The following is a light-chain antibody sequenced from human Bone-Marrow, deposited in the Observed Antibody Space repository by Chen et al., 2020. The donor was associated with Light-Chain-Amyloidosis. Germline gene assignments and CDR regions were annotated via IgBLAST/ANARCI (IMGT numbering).Light chain of an antibody. CDR2: GSS. CDR1: QTISSNY. J-gene: IGKJ4*01. Sequence: EIVLTQPPGTLSLSPGEGANLSCRASQTISSNYLTWYQQRFGQAPRLLVYGSSSRATGIPDRFTGSESGTGFTLTINRLEPEDFAMYYCQQYGTSPLTFGGGTKVEIK. V-gene: IGKV3-20*01. CDR3: QQYGTSPLT.